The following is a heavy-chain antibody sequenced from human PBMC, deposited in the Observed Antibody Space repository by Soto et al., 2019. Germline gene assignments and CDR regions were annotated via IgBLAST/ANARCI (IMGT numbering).Heavy chain of an antibody. J-gene: IGHJ3*02. Sequence: QVQLVESGGGVVQPGRSLRLSCAASGFTFSSYGMHWVRQAPGKGLEWVAVIWYDGSNKYYADSVKGRFTISRDNSKNTLYLQMNSLRAEDTAVYYCARSHHTLWFGELFPPPNDDAFDIWGQGKMVTVSS. CDR1: GFTFSSYG. CDR3: ARSHHTLWFGELFPPPNDDAFDI. CDR2: IWYDGSNK. D-gene: IGHD3-10*01. V-gene: IGHV3-33*01.